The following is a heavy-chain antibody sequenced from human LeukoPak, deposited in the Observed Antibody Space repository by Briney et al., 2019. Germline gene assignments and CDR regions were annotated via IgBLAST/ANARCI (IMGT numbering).Heavy chain of an antibody. V-gene: IGHV4-38-2*01. CDR2: IYHSGST. CDR3: ARQAGWRRGVLVVVPAASLDY. Sequence: PSETLSLTCAVSGYSISSGYYWVWIRQPPGKGLEWIGSIYHSGSTYYNPSLKSRVTISVDTSKNQFSLKLSSVTAADTAVYNCARQAGWRRGVLVVVPAASLDYWGQGTLVTVSS. J-gene: IGHJ4*02. D-gene: IGHD2-2*01. CDR1: GYSISSGYY.